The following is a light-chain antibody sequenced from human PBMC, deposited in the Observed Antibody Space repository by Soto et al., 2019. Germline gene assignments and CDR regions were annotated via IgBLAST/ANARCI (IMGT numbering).Light chain of an antibody. CDR3: QQYDNWPPLT. CDR2: RAS. V-gene: IGKV3-15*01. J-gene: IGKJ4*01. Sequence: EIVMTQSPATLSVSPGERATLSCRARQTVNTKLAWYQQQPGQAPRHLIFRASTRATGIPARFSGSGSGTEFTLTISNVQSEDSAVYYCQQYDNWPPLTFGGGTKVQIK. CDR1: QTVNTK.